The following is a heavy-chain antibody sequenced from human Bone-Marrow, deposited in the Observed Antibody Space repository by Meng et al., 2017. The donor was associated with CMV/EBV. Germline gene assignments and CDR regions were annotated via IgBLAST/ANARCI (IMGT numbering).Heavy chain of an antibody. CDR2: ISAYNGNT. V-gene: IGHV1-18*01. CDR1: TFTSYG. Sequence: TFTSYGISWGRQAPGQGLEWMGWISAYNGNTNYAQKLQGRVTMTTDTSTSTAYMELRSLRSDDTAVYYCAREWYDFWSGQTPTNWFDPWGQGTLVTVSS. CDR3: AREWYDFWSGQTPTNWFDP. D-gene: IGHD3-3*01. J-gene: IGHJ5*02.